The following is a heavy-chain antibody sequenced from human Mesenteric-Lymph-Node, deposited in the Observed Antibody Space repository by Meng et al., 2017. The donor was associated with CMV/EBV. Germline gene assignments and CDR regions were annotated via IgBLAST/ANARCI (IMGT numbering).Heavy chain of an antibody. CDR3: ARDKGGGWELLNP. V-gene: IGHV4-34*01. Sequence: SETLSLTCAVYGGSFSGYYWSWIRQPPGKGLEWIGEINHSGSTNYNPSLKSRVTISVDTSKNQFSLKLSSVTAADTAVYYCARDKGGGWELLNPWGQGTLVTVSS. CDR2: INHSGST. J-gene: IGHJ5*02. D-gene: IGHD3-10*01. CDR1: GGSFSGYY.